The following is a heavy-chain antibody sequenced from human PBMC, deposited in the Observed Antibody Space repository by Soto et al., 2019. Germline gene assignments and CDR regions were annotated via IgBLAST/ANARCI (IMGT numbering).Heavy chain of an antibody. D-gene: IGHD6-6*01. CDR2: INHSGST. CDR3: ARDEDSYYFDY. Sequence: QVQLQQWGAGLLKPSETLSLTCAVYGGSFSGYYWSWIRQPPGKGLEWIGEINHSGSTNYNPSLKSRLTISVDTSKNQFSLKLSSVTAADTAVYYCARDEDSYYFDYWGQGTLVTVSS. J-gene: IGHJ4*02. V-gene: IGHV4-34*01. CDR1: GGSFSGYY.